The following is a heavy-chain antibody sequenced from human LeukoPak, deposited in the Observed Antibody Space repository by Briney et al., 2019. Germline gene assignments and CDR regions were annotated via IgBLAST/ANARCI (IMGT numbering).Heavy chain of an antibody. CDR3: ARGLRSTVLYYYYYMDV. V-gene: IGHV4-59*01. J-gene: IGHJ6*03. CDR2: IYYSGST. D-gene: IGHD2-2*01. Sequence: SETLSLTCTVSGGSISSYYWSWIRQPPGKGLEWIGYIYYSGSTNYNPSLKSRVTISVDTSKNQFSLKLSSVTAADTAVYYCARGLRSTVLYYYYYMDVWGKGTTVTVSS. CDR1: GGSISSYY.